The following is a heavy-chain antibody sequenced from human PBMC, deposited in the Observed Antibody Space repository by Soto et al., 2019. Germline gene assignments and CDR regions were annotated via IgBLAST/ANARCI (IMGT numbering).Heavy chain of an antibody. D-gene: IGHD4-17*01. V-gene: IGHV4-30-4*01. J-gene: IGHJ6*02. CDR3: ARARGINDYGDYVENYGMDV. CDR1: GGSISSGDYY. Sequence: QVQLQESGPGLVKPSQTLSLTSTVSGGSISSGDYYWSWIRQPPGKGLEWIGYIYYSGSTYYNPSLKSRVTISVDSSKNQFSLKLSSVTAADTAVYYCARARGINDYGDYVENYGMDVWGQGTTVTVSS. CDR2: IYYSGST.